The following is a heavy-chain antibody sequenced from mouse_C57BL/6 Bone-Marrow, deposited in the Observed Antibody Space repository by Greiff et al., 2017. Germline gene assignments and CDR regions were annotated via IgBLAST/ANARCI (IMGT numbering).Heavy chain of an antibody. D-gene: IGHD2-4*01. CDR3: VREGGLYDYFYYYAMDY. CDR1: GFTFNTYA. V-gene: IGHV10-3*01. CDR2: IRSKSSNYAT. J-gene: IGHJ4*01. Sequence: GGGLVQPKGSLKLSCAASGFTFNTYAMHWVRQAPGKGLEWVARIRSKSSNYATYYADSVKDRFTISRDDSQSMLYLQMNNLKTEDTAMYYCVREGGLYDYFYYYAMDYWGQGTSVTVSS.